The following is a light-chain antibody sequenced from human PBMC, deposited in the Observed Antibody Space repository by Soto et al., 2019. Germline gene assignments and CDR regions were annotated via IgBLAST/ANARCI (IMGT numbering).Light chain of an antibody. CDR2: DVS. Sequence: QSALTQPRSVSGSPGQSVTISCTGTSSDVGGYNYVSWYQQHPGKAPKLMIYDVSKRPSGVPDHFSGSKSRNTASLTISGLQAEDEADYYCCSYAGSDVFGTGTKVTVL. J-gene: IGLJ1*01. CDR3: CSYAGSDV. V-gene: IGLV2-11*01. CDR1: SSDVGGYNY.